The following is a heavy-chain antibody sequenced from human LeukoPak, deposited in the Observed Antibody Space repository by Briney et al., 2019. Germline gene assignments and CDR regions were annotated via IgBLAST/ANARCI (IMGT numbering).Heavy chain of an antibody. Sequence: GESLKISCKGSGYSFTSYWIGWVRQMPGKGLAWMGIIYPGDSDTRYSPSFQGQVTISADKSISTAYLQWSSLKASDTAMYYCARWGAITSPGSDYGMDVWGKGTTVTVSS. CDR3: ARWGAITSPGSDYGMDV. D-gene: IGHD1-26*01. V-gene: IGHV5-51*01. CDR2: IYPGDSDT. CDR1: GYSFTSYW. J-gene: IGHJ6*04.